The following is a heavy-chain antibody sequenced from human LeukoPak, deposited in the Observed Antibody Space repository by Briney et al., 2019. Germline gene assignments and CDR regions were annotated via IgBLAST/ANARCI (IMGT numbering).Heavy chain of an antibody. CDR1: GDSVSSNSAA. CDR3: ARVSREREYYYYYMDV. Sequence: SQTLSLTCAISGDSVSSNSAAWNWIRQSPSRGLEWLGRTYYRSKWYNDYAVSVKSRITINPDTSKNQFSLQLNSVTPEDTAVYYRARVSREREYYYYYMDVWGKGTTVTISS. J-gene: IGHJ6*03. D-gene: IGHD2-2*01. CDR2: TYYRSKWYN. V-gene: IGHV6-1*01.